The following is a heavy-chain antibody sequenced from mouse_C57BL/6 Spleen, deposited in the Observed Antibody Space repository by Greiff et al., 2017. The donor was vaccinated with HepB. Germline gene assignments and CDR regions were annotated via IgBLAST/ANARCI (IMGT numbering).Heavy chain of an antibody. CDR2: FHPYNDDT. CDR1: GYTFTTYP. Sequence: VMLVESGAELVKPGASVKMSCKASGYTFTTYPIEWMKQNHGKSLEWIGNFHPYNDDTKYNEKFKGKATLTVEKSSSTVYLELSRLTSDDSAVYYCARGISSRLPYFDYWGQGTTLTVSS. D-gene: IGHD2-2*01. CDR3: ARGISSRLPYFDY. V-gene: IGHV1-47*01. J-gene: IGHJ2*01.